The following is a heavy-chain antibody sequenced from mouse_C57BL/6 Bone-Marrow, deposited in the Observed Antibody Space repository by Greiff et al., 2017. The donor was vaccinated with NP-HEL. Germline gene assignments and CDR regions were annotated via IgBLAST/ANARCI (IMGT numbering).Heavy chain of an antibody. J-gene: IGHJ1*03. V-gene: IGHV8-12*01. Sequence: QVTLKESGPGILQSSQTLSLTCSFSGFSLSTSGMGVSWIRQPSGKGLEWLAHIYWDDDKRYNPSLKSRLTISKDTSRNQVFLKITSVDTADTATYYCARKDYGSSYVYFDVWGTGTTVTVSS. CDR3: ARKDYGSSYVYFDV. CDR1: GFSLSTSGMG. CDR2: IYWDDDK. D-gene: IGHD1-1*01.